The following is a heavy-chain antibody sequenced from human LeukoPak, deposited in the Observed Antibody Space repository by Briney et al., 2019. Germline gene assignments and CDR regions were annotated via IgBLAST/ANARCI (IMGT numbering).Heavy chain of an antibody. V-gene: IGHV3-74*01. Sequence: PGGSLRLSCAASGSTFSRKWMHWVRQAPGKGLVWVSRVNSDGSSTNYADSVKGRFTISRDNAKNTLYLQMNSLRDEDTAVYYCARAQYLADDAFDIWGQGTMVTVSS. CDR1: GSTFSRKW. CDR2: VNSDGSST. J-gene: IGHJ3*02. CDR3: ARAQYLADDAFDI. D-gene: IGHD4-11*01.